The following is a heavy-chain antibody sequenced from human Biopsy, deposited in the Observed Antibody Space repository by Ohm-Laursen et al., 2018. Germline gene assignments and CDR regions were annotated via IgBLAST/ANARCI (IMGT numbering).Heavy chain of an antibody. CDR2: ITSGGSTT. CDR3: ARDVEGFYSYAMGV. D-gene: IGHD5-24*01. J-gene: IGHJ6*02. Sequence: SLRLSCAASGFTFSDYYMSWIRQAPGKGLEWVSYITSGGSTTDYADSVKGRFTISRDNAKSSLFLQMNSLRAEDTAVYYCARDVEGFYSYAMGVWGQGTTVTVSS. CDR1: GFTFSDYY. V-gene: IGHV3-11*01.